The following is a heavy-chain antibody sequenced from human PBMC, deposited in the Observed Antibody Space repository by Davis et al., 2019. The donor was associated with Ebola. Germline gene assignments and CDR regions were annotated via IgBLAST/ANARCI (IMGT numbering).Heavy chain of an antibody. J-gene: IGHJ3*02. Sequence: PGGSLRLSCAASGFTFSSYGMPWVRQAPGKGLEWVAVISYDGSNKHYADSVKGRFTISRDNSKNTLYLQMNSLRAEDTAVYYCAKDLGEWELLGAFDIWGQGTMVTVSS. V-gene: IGHV3-30*18. D-gene: IGHD1-26*01. CDR1: GFTFSSYG. CDR2: ISYDGSNK. CDR3: AKDLGEWELLGAFDI.